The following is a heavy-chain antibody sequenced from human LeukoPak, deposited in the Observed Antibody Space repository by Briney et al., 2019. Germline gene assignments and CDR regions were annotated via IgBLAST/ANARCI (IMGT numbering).Heavy chain of an antibody. CDR3: AAGSGTMGFDP. V-gene: IGHV4-34*01. CDR2: INHSGST. CDR1: GGSFSGYY. J-gene: IGHJ5*02. Sequence: PSETLSLTCAVYGGSFSGYYWSWIRQPPGKGLEWIGEINHSGSTNYNPSLKSRVTISVDTSKNQFSLKLSSVTAADTAVYYCAAGSGTMGFDPWGQGTLVTVSS. D-gene: IGHD1-26*01.